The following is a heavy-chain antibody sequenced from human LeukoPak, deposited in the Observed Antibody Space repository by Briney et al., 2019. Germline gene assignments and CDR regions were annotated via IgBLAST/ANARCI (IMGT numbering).Heavy chain of an antibody. CDR2: INPNSGGT. V-gene: IGHV1-2*02. CDR3: ARDNGDYVFAFHI. D-gene: IGHD4-17*01. J-gene: IGHJ3*02. CDR1: GYTFTGYY. Sequence: ASVKVSCKASGYTFTGYYMHWVRQAPGQGLEWMGWINPNSGGTNYAQKFQGRVTMTRDTSISTAYMELSRLRSDDTAVYYCARDNGDYVFAFHIWGQGTMVTVSS.